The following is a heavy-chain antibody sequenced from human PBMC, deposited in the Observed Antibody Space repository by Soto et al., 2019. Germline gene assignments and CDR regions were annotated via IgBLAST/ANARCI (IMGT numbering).Heavy chain of an antibody. CDR1: GGSFSGYY. J-gene: IGHJ5*02. Sequence: SETLSLTCAVYGGSFSGYYWSWIRQPPGKGLEWIGEINHSGSTNYNPSLKSRVTISVDTSKNQFSLKLSSVTAADTAVYYCARNPRITMVRGPPLDPWGQGTLVTVSS. V-gene: IGHV4-34*01. CDR3: ARNPRITMVRGPPLDP. CDR2: INHSGST. D-gene: IGHD3-10*01.